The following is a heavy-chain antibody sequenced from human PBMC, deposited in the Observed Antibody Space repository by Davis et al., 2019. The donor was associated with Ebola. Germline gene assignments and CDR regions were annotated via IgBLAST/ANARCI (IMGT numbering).Heavy chain of an antibody. J-gene: IGHJ4*02. CDR3: ARAQFPTTSDH. Sequence: AASVKVSCKASGYTFTSYGISWVRQAPGQGLEWMGWISAYNGNTNYAQNVQGRVTMTTDTSTSTAYMEVGSLRSDDTAVYYCARAQFPTTSDHWGQGILVTVSS. V-gene: IGHV1-18*01. CDR2: ISAYNGNT. D-gene: IGHD1-1*01. CDR1: GYTFTSYG.